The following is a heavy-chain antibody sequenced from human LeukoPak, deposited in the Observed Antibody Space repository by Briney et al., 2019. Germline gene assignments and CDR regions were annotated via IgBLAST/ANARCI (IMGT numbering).Heavy chain of an antibody. J-gene: IGHJ4*02. CDR3: ARGANIAVAGTRRRIFDY. Sequence: SVKVSCKASGGTFSSYAISWVRQAPGQGLEWMGGIIPIFGTANYAQKFQGRVTITTDESTSTAYMELSSLRSVDTAVYYCARGANIAVAGTRRRIFDYWGQGTLVTVYS. CDR2: IIPIFGTA. D-gene: IGHD6-19*01. V-gene: IGHV1-69*05. CDR1: GGTFSSYA.